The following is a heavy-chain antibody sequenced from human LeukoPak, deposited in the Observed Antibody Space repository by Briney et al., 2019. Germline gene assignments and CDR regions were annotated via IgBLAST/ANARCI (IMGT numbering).Heavy chain of an antibody. CDR3: ARGAVVVTANWFDP. CDR1: GGSISSYY. D-gene: IGHD2-21*02. CDR2: IYYSGST. J-gene: IGHJ5*02. V-gene: IGHV4-59*01. Sequence: SETLSLTCTVSGGSISSYYWSWIRQPPGKGLEWIGYIYYSGSTNYNPSLKSRVTISVDTSKNQFSLKLSSVTAADTAVYYCARGAVVVTANWFDPWGQGTLVTVSS.